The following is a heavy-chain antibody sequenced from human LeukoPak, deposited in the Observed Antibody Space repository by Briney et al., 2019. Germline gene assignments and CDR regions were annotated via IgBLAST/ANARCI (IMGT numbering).Heavy chain of an antibody. CDR3: AKEAPIGTKTWYFDL. CDR1: ADSISNSY. V-gene: IGHV4-4*07. CDR2: IYTCGST. J-gene: IGHJ2*01. D-gene: IGHD1-1*01. Sequence: SETLSLTCSGTADSISNSYWSWIRQSAGKGLEWIGRIYTCGSTNYNPSLKSRVTMSVDKSKNQFSLRVTSVTAADTAVYFCAKEAPIGTKTWYFDLWGRGAPLTVSS.